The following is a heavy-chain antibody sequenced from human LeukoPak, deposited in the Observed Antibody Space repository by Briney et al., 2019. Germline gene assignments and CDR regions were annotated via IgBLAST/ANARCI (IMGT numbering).Heavy chain of an antibody. D-gene: IGHD3-3*01. CDR2: ISSSSSYI. CDR1: GFTFSSYE. CDR3: ARDIPNLYDFWSGNPSGHFDY. J-gene: IGHJ4*02. V-gene: IGHV3-21*01. Sequence: PGGSLRLSCAASGFTFSSYEMNWVRQAPGKGLEWVSSISSSSSYIYYADSVKGRFTISRDNAKNSLYLQMNSLRAEDTAVYYCARDIPNLYDFWSGNPSGHFDYWGQGTLVTVSS.